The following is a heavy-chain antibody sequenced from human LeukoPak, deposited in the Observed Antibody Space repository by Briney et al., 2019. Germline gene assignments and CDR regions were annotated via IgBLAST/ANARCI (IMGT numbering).Heavy chain of an antibody. J-gene: IGHJ4*02. CDR1: DYSISSVYY. CDR3: ASHRIAAAGSYFDY. V-gene: IGHV4-38-2*02. Sequence: SETLSLTCNVSDYSISSVYYWGWIRQSPGKGLEWIGSIYHTGYTYYNPSLKSRITISLETSRTQFSLKLSSVTAADTAVYYCASHRIAAAGSYFDYWGQGTLVTVSS. D-gene: IGHD6-13*01. CDR2: IYHTGYT.